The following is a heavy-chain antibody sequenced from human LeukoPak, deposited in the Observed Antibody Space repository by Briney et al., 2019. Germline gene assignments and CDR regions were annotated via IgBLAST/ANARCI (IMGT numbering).Heavy chain of an antibody. J-gene: IGHJ6*02. Sequence: GGSLRLSCAASGFTFSSYAMSWVRQAPGKGLEWVSAISGSGGSTYYADSVKGRFTISRDNSKNTLYLQMNSLRAEDTAVYYCAKPISMVRGVISDYYGMDVWGQGTTVTVSS. V-gene: IGHV3-23*01. CDR3: AKPISMVRGVISDYYGMDV. CDR1: GFTFSSYA. CDR2: ISGSGGST. D-gene: IGHD3-10*01.